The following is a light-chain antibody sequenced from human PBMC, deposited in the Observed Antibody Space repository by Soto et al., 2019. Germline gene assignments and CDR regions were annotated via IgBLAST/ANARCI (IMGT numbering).Light chain of an antibody. CDR2: GAS. CDR3: QQYASLPLT. Sequence: EIVLTQSPGTLSLSPGETATLSCRASQTINSDYLAWYQQKPGQAPRLLIYGASNRATDIPDRFSGSGPWTDLTLTISRLEPKDFSVYYCQQYASLPLTFGGGTKLEIK. J-gene: IGKJ4*01. V-gene: IGKV3-20*01. CDR1: QTINSDY.